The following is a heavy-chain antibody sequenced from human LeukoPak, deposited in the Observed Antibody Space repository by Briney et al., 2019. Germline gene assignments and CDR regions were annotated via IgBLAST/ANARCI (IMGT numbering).Heavy chain of an antibody. Sequence: PSETLSLTCTVSGGSISSYFWSRIRQPPGKGLEWIGYIYSSGNTNYNPSLKSRVTISVDRSKNQFSLKLSSVTTADTAVYYCARGGRWELPRPYAFDVWGQGTVVTVSS. V-gene: IGHV4-59*01. J-gene: IGHJ3*01. CDR2: IYSSGNT. D-gene: IGHD1-26*01. CDR3: ARGGRWELPRPYAFDV. CDR1: GGSISSYF.